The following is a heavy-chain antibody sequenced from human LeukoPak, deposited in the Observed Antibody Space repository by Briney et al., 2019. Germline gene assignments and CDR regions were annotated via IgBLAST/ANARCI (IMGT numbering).Heavy chain of an antibody. D-gene: IGHD5-24*01. Sequence: GGSLRLSCAASGFTVSSNYMNWVRQAPGKGLEWVAVIYSGGRTYHADSVKGRFTISRDNSKNTLYLQMNSLRAEDTAVYYCARRYMATSAEDFDYWGQGTLVTVSS. V-gene: IGHV3-66*04. CDR1: GFTVSSNY. CDR2: IYSGGRT. J-gene: IGHJ4*02. CDR3: ARRYMATSAEDFDY.